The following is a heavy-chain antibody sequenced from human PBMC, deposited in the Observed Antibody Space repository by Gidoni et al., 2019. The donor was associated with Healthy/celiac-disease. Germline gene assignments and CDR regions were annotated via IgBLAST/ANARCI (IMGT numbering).Heavy chain of an antibody. J-gene: IGHJ4*02. CDR3: ARGPYYYDSSGLDY. Sequence: QLVESGGRLVQPARSVRPSCPASGLTFSSYGMHWVRQASGKGLEWVAVIWYDGSNKYYADSVKGRFTISRDNSKNTLYLQMNSLRAEDTAVYYCARGPYYYDSSGLDYWGQGTLVTVSS. CDR1: GLTFSSYG. D-gene: IGHD3-22*01. V-gene: IGHV3-33*01. CDR2: IWYDGSNK.